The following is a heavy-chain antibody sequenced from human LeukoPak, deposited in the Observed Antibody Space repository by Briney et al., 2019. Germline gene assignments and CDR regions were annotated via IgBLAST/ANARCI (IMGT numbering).Heavy chain of an antibody. CDR2: ISYDGSNK. J-gene: IGHJ4*02. V-gene: IGHV3-30-3*01. D-gene: IGHD6-19*01. CDR1: GFTFSSYA. CDR3: ARGTHRIAVAGTGSDY. Sequence: GGSLRLSCAASGFTFSSYAMHWVRQAPGKGLEWVAVISYDGSNKHYADSVKGRFTISRDNSKNTLYLQMNSLRAEDTAVYYCARGTHRIAVAGTGSDYWGQGTLVTVSS.